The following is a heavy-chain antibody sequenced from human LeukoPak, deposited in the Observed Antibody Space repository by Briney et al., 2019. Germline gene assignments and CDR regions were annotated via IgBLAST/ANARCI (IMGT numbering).Heavy chain of an antibody. Sequence: PGGSLRLSCAASGFTFSSYAMNWVRQAPGKGLEWVSGISGSGGTTYYADSMKGRFTISRDNSKNTLYLQMNSLRGEDTAVYYCAKLGIAVAGTRFHYFDYWGQGTLVTVSS. V-gene: IGHV3-23*01. CDR3: AKLGIAVAGTRFHYFDY. D-gene: IGHD6-19*01. CDR2: ISGSGGTT. CDR1: GFTFSSYA. J-gene: IGHJ4*02.